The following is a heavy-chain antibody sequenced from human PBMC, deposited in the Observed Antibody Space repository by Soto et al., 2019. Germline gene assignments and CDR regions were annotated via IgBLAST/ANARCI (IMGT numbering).Heavy chain of an antibody. CDR2: VNPDNGGT. CDR1: GYTFTGNY. D-gene: IGHD3-3*01. J-gene: IGHJ6*02. Sequence: QVHLVQSGAEVKKPGASVKVSCKASGYTFTGNYIHWVRQAPGQGLEWMGWVNPDNGGTTSAQKFQGRVTMTRDKSVTTPYMELTRLTSDDTAVYYCARDPPPPSGWLGFWEYGMDVWGQGTTVTVSS. V-gene: IGHV1-2*02. CDR3: ARDPPPPSGWLGFWEYGMDV.